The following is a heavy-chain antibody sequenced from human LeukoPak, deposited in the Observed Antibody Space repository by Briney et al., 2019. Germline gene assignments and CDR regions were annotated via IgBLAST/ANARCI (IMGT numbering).Heavy chain of an antibody. CDR2: ISSSSSTI. J-gene: IGHJ6*03. CDR1: GFTFSSYS. Sequence: GGSLRLSCAASGFTFSSYSMNWVRQAPGKGLEWVSYISSSSSTIYYADSVKGRFTITRDNAKNSLYLQMNSLRAEDTAVYYCARDITVTTGYYYYYYVDVWGKGTTVTVSS. V-gene: IGHV3-48*04. D-gene: IGHD4-17*01. CDR3: ARDITVTTGYYYYYYVDV.